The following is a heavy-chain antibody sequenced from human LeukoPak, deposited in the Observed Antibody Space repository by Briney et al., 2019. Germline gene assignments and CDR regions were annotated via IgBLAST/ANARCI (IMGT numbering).Heavy chain of an antibody. V-gene: IGHV3-9*01. CDR1: GFTFDDYA. J-gene: IGHJ6*03. D-gene: IGHD2-2*02. Sequence: GGSLRLSCAASGFTFDDYAMHWVRQAPGKGLEWVSGISWNSGSIGYADSVKGRFTISRDNAKNSLYLQMNRLRAEDTALYYCAKDMVRYCSSTSCYSPMDVWGKGTTVTVSS. CDR2: ISWNSGSI. CDR3: AKDMVRYCSSTSCYSPMDV.